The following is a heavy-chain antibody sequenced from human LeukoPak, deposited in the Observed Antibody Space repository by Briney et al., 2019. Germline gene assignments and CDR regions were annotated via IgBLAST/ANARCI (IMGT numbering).Heavy chain of an antibody. CDR3: ARDSGRSYDSNGYGPDFDY. CDR2: IIPILGIA. Sequence: ASVKVSCKASGGTFSSYAISWVRQAPGQGLEWMGRIIPILGIANYAQKFQGRVTITADKSTSTAYMELSSLRSEDTAVYYCARDSGRSYDSNGYGPDFDYWGQGTLVTVSS. D-gene: IGHD3-22*01. CDR1: GGTFSSYA. V-gene: IGHV1-69*04. J-gene: IGHJ4*02.